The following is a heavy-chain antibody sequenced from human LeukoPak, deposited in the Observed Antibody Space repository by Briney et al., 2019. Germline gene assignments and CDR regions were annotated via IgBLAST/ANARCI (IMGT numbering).Heavy chain of an antibody. CDR2: IIPIFGTA. V-gene: IGHV1-69*13. CDR1: GGGFLNYA. Sequence: SVRVSCKASGGGFLNYAISWVRQAPGEGLEWMGGIIPIFGTANYAQKFQGRVTITADESTSTAYMELSSLRSEDTAVYYCASSLEIIAAAGMAPWYFDLWGRGTLVTVSS. D-gene: IGHD6-13*01. J-gene: IGHJ2*01. CDR3: ASSLEIIAAAGMAPWYFDL.